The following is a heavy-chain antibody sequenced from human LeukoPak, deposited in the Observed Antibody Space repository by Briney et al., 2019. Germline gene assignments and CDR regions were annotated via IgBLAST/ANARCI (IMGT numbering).Heavy chain of an antibody. Sequence: PGGSLRLSCAASGFTFDDYAMHWVRQAPGKGLEWVSGISWNSGSIGYADSVKGRFTISRDNAKNSLYLQMNSLRAEDMALYYCAKGLRVWGSYRPDAFDIWGQGTMDTVSS. J-gene: IGHJ3*02. D-gene: IGHD3-16*02. V-gene: IGHV3-9*03. CDR2: ISWNSGSI. CDR3: AKGLRVWGSYRPDAFDI. CDR1: GFTFDDYA.